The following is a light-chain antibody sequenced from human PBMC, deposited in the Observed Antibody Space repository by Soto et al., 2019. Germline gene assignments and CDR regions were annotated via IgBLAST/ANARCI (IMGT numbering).Light chain of an antibody. Sequence: MQLTQYPSRLSASVGDRVTITCRARRGIXGWLDWYQQKPGKAPKVLXDAASTLQGGGPSRFSGSGSGTEFTLTISSMHPEDFASYYFQHSKSDSEPFGQGTKVDI. CDR2: AAS. J-gene: IGKJ1*01. V-gene: IGKV1-5*01. CDR3: QHSKSDSEP. CDR1: RGIXGW.